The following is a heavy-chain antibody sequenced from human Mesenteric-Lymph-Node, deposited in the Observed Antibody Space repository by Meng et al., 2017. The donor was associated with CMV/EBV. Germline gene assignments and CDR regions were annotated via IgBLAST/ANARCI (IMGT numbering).Heavy chain of an antibody. CDR1: GGSISSYY. D-gene: IGHD5-24*01. Sequence: SETLSLTCTVSGGSISSYYWSWIRQPPGKGLEWIGYIYSSGSTKYNPSLKSRVSISVDPSKNQFSLKLSSVTAADTAVYYCASERWLQLGGFDYWGQGTLVTVSS. CDR2: IYSSGST. J-gene: IGHJ4*02. V-gene: IGHV4-59*12. CDR3: ASERWLQLGGFDY.